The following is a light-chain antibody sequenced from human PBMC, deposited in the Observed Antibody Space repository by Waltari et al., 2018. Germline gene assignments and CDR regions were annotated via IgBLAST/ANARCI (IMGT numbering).Light chain of an antibody. CDR2: KDT. V-gene: IGLV3-25*03. CDR1: ALPNRY. Sequence: SYELTQPPSVSVSPGQTARITCSGDALPNRYASWYQQKPGRAPILLIYKDTGRPARIPVRFSGSTSGTTVTLTITGVQAEDEADYYCQSTDSSAVYVVFGGGTKLTVL. J-gene: IGLJ2*01. CDR3: QSTDSSAVYVV.